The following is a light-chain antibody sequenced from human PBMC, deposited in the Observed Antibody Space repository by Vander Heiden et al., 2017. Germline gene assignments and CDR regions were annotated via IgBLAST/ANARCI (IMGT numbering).Light chain of an antibody. V-gene: IGKV1-5*03. CDR3: QQYNSYPYT. Sequence: DIQMTQPPSTLSASVGDRVTITCRASQSISSWLAWYQQKPGKAPKLLIYKASSLESGVPSRFSGSGSGTEFTLTISSLQPDDFATYDCQQYNSYPYTFGQGTKLEIK. CDR1: QSISSW. J-gene: IGKJ2*01. CDR2: KAS.